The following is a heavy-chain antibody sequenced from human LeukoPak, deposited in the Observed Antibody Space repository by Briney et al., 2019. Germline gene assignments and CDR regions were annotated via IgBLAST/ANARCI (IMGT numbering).Heavy chain of an antibody. CDR2: IYSGGNT. Sequence: GGSLRLSCAASGFTVSTNYMNWVRQAPGKGLEWVSVIYSGGNTYYADSVKGRFTISRDNSMNTLYLQMNSLRPEDTAVYYCARVGPSIAVAGLDYWGQGTLVTVSS. CDR1: GFTVSTNY. D-gene: IGHD6-19*01. J-gene: IGHJ4*02. CDR3: ARVGPSIAVAGLDY. V-gene: IGHV3-66*01.